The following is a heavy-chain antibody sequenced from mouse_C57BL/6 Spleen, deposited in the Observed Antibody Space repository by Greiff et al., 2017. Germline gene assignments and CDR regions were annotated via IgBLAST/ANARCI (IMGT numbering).Heavy chain of an antibody. CDR3: AREGDYDEGYAMDY. J-gene: IGHJ4*01. V-gene: IGHV1-4*01. CDR1: GYTFTSYT. D-gene: IGHD2-4*01. Sequence: VQLQQSGAELARPGASVKMSCKASGYTFTSYTMHWVKQRPGQGLEWIGYINPSSGYTKYNQKFKDKATLTADKSSSTAYMQLSSLTSEDSAVYYGAREGDYDEGYAMDYWGQGTSVTVSS. CDR2: INPSSGYT.